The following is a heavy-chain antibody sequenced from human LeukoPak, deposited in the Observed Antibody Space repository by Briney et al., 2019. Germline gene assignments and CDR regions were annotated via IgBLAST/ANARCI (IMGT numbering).Heavy chain of an antibody. J-gene: IGHJ4*02. D-gene: IGHD3-22*01. V-gene: IGHV1-46*01. CDR1: GFTSASYF. CDR3: AREARGYYDSSGYRFDY. CDR2: VFPSGGGT. Sequence: ASVKVSCKASGFTSASYFMHWVRQAPGQGLEWVGAVFPSGGGTRYAQNFQGRVTMTGDTSTGTVYMELNNLRSEDTAVYYCAREARGYYDSSGYRFDYWGQGTLVTVSS.